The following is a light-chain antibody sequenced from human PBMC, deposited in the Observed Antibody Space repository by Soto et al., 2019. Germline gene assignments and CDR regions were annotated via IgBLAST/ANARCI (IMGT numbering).Light chain of an antibody. CDR1: QSVSSY. CDR2: DAF. J-gene: IGKJ5*01. V-gene: IGKV3-11*01. CDR3: QQRSNWPLIT. Sequence: EIVLTQSPATLSLSPGERATLSCRASQSVSSYIAWYQQKPGQAPRLLIYDAFYRATGIPARFSGSGSGTDFTLTISSLEPEDFAVYYCQQRSNWPLITFGQGTRLEIK.